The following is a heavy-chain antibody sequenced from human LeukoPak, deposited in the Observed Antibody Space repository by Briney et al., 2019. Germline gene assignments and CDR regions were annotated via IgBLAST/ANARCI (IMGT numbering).Heavy chain of an antibody. CDR2: ISAYNGNT. D-gene: IGHD5-12*01. CDR1: GYTFTSYG. V-gene: IGHV1-18*01. Sequence: ASVKVSCKASGYTFTSYGISWVRQAPGQGLEWMGWISAYNGNTNYAQKLQGRVTMTTDTSTSTAYMELRSLRSDDTAVYYCARDGGSVGYEYNAFDIWGQGTMVTVSS. CDR3: ARDGGSVGYEYNAFDI. J-gene: IGHJ3*02.